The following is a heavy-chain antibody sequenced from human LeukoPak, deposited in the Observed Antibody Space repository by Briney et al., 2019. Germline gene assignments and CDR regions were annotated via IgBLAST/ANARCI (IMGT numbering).Heavy chain of an antibody. CDR2: VYPGGAT. V-gene: IGHV4-4*07. D-gene: IGHD2-21*02. J-gene: IGHJ5*02. CDR1: GVSVSHEY. Sequence: PSETLSLTCTVSGVSVSHEYWTWIPQPAGKGLEWIGRVYPGGATNYNFFLKSRVTMSLDTSKNQFSLSLSSVTAADTAVYYCATYVTGSFSPYFDPGGQGTLVTVS. CDR3: ATYVTGSFSPYFDP.